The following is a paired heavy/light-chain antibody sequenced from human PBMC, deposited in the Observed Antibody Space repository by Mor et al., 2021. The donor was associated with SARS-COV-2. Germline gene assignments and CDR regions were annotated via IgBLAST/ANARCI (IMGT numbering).Heavy chain of an antibody. J-gene: IGHJ4*02. CDR3: AKGLGDWLSSSDN. Sequence: EVQLLESGGDLVQPGGSLRLSCAASGFTFSSYVVSWVRQAPGKGLEWVSAISGNGGRTYYADSVKGRFTISRDNSKNTLFLQMHSLRAEDTAVYYCAKGLGDWLSSSDNWGQGTLVIVSS. CDR1: GFTFSSYV. D-gene: IGHD3-9*01. CDR2: ISGNGGRT. V-gene: IGHV3-23*01.
Light chain of an antibody. J-gene: IGLJ2*01. V-gene: IGLV2-14*03. CDR2: DVS. CDR3: SSYSSSSTLV. CDR1: SSDIGTYKY. Sequence: QSALTQPASVSGSPGQSITISCTGTSSDIGTYKYVSWYQQRPGKAPKLMIYDVSNRPSGVSDRFSGSRSGYTASLTISGLQAEDEADYYCSSYSSSSTLVFGGGTKLTVL.